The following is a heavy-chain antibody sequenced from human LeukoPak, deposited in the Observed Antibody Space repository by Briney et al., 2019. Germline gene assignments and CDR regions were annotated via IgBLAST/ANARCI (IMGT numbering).Heavy chain of an antibody. J-gene: IGHJ4*02. D-gene: IGHD3-22*01. V-gene: IGHV3-48*03. CDR3: ASQHNYYYDSSGVRDY. Sequence: HSGGSLRLSCAASGFTFSSYEMNWVRQAPGKGLEWVSYISSSGSTIYYADSVKGRFTISRDNAKNSLYLQMNSLRAEDTAVYYCASQHNYYYDSSGVRDYWGQGTLVTVSS. CDR1: GFTFSSYE. CDR2: ISSSGSTI.